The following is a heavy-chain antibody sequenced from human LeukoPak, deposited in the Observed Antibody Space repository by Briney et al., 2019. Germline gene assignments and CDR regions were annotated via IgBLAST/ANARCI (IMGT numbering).Heavy chain of an antibody. Sequence: GGSLRLSCAASGFTFNTHAISWVRQAPGKGLEWVAAVSDTGDLRYSANSVKGRFAISRDNSKNTAFLQMYSLRAEDTALYYCVKGRLRSGYSFEDWGQGTLVSVSS. J-gene: IGHJ4*02. CDR2: VSDTGDLR. CDR1: GFTFNTHA. CDR3: VKGRLRSGYSFED. V-gene: IGHV3-23*01. D-gene: IGHD3-9*01.